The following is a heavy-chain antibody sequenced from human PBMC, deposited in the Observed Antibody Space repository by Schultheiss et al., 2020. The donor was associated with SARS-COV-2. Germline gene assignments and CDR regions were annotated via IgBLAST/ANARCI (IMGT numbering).Heavy chain of an antibody. CDR3: AKDARPFWSGYEEAFDI. J-gene: IGHJ3*02. CDR1: GFIFDDYA. Sequence: GGSLRLSCAASGFIFDDYAMSWVRQAPGKGLEWVSAISGSGGSTYYADSVKGRFTISRDNSKNTLYLQMNSLRAEDTAVYYCAKDARPFWSGYEEAFDIWGQGKWSPSPQ. V-gene: IGHV3-23*01. D-gene: IGHD3-3*01. CDR2: ISGSGGST.